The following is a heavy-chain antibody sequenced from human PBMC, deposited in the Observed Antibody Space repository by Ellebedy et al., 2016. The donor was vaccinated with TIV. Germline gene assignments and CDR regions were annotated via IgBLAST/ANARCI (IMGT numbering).Heavy chain of an antibody. J-gene: IGHJ4*02. CDR1: GESFTAYY. Sequence: MPGGSLRPSCAVHGESFTAYYWTWVRQSPEKGLEWLGEISHSGSGNYNPSLESRLTISVDKSSNQFSLKLSYVTAADTAVYYCAGTRGYGYVYWGLGTLVTVSS. D-gene: IGHD5-18*01. V-gene: IGHV4-34*01. CDR3: AGTRGYGYVY. CDR2: ISHSGSG.